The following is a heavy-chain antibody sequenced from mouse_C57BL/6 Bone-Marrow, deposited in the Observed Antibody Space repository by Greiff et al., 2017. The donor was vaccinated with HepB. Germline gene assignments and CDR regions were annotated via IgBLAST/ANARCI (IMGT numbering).Heavy chain of an antibody. D-gene: IGHD1-1*01. Sequence: QVQLQQPGAELVKPGASVKLSCKASGYTFTSYWMHWVKQRPGRGLEWIGRIDPNSGGTTYNEKFKSKATLTADKPSRTAYMQLSSLTSEDSAVYCCARDFYYYGSLFYYAMDYWGQGTSVTVSS. CDR2: IDPNSGGT. J-gene: IGHJ4*01. CDR3: ARDFYYYGSLFYYAMDY. CDR1: GYTFTSYW. V-gene: IGHV1-72*01.